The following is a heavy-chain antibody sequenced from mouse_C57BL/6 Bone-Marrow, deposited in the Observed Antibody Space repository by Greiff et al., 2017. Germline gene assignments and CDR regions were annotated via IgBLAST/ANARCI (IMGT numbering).Heavy chain of an antibody. CDR3: ARDARDGYY. V-gene: IGHV7-1*01. J-gene: IGHJ4*01. CDR1: GFTFSDFY. D-gene: IGHD2-3*01. Sequence: EVQGVESGGGLVQSGRSLRLSCATSGFTFSDFYMEWVRQAPGKGLEWIAASRNKANDYTTEYSASVKGRFIVSRDTSQSILYLQMNALRAEDTAIYYCARDARDGYYWGQGTSVTVSS. CDR2: SRNKANDYTT.